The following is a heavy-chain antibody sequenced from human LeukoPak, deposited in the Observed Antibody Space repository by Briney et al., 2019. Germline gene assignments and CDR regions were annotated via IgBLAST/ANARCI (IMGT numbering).Heavy chain of an antibody. Sequence: ASVKVSCKASGYTFTSYGISWVRQAPGQGLEWMGWISAYNGNTNYAQKLQGRVTMTTDTSTSTAYMELRSLRSDDTAVYYCARTIFGVVPTLYMDVWGKGTTVTVSS. V-gene: IGHV1-18*01. CDR3: ARTIFGVVPTLYMDV. D-gene: IGHD3-3*01. J-gene: IGHJ6*03. CDR1: GYTFTSYG. CDR2: ISAYNGNT.